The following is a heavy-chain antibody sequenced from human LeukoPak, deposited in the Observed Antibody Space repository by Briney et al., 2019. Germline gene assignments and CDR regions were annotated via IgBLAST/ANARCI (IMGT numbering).Heavy chain of an antibody. J-gene: IGHJ4*02. CDR2: ISWNSGSI. Sequence: GRSLRLSCAASGFTFDDYAMHWVRQAPGKGLEWVSGISWNSGSIGYADSVKGRFTISRDNAKNSLYLQMNSLRAEDTAVYYCARGEVYTYGSPDYWGQGTLVTVSS. CDR1: GFTFDDYA. D-gene: IGHD5-18*01. V-gene: IGHV3-9*01. CDR3: ARGEVYTYGSPDY.